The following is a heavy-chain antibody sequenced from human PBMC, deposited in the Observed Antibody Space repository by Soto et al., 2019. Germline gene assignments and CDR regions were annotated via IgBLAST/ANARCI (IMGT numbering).Heavy chain of an antibody. CDR1: GYTFTRYG. D-gene: IGHD3-16*01. CDR2: ISGYNGNI. CDR3: ARGPAYTTPWSFDQ. V-gene: IGHV1-18*01. Sequence: QVQLVQSGAEVKKPGASVRVSCKASGYTFTRYGISWVRQAPGQGLEWMGWISGYNGNIKDAQKFQGRVTMTTDAAANTAHMELGGLTSDDPAVYYCARGPAYTTPWSFDQWGQGTLVTVSS. J-gene: IGHJ4*02.